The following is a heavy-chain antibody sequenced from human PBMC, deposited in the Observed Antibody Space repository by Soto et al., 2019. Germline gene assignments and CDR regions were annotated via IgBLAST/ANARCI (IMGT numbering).Heavy chain of an antibody. V-gene: IGHV1-3*01. D-gene: IGHD5-18*01. CDR3: ARDGGGYRCGLFDY. J-gene: IGHJ4*02. CDR2: INAGNGNT. CDR1: GYTFTSYA. Sequence: ASVKVSCKASGYTFTSYAMHWVRQAPGQRLEWMGWINAGNGNTKYSQKFQGRVTITRDTSASTAYMELSSLRSDDTAVYYCARDGGGYRCGLFDYWGQGTLVTVSS.